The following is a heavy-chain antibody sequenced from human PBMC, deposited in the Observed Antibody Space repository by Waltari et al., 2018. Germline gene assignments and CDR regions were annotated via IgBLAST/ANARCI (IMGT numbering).Heavy chain of an antibody. CDR2: IGSSGAAT. V-gene: IGHV3-23*01. CDR1: GCTFRDYA. J-gene: IGHJ4*02. CDR3: AKRGAPGELWFFDY. Sequence: EVQLLESGGGLVQPGGSLRLSCAVSGCTFRDYALTWVRQAPGKGLEWVALIGSSGAATYYADSVKGRFSISRDNSRNTLYLQMNSLRAEDTAMYYCAKRGAPGELWFFDYWGQGNLVTVSS. D-gene: IGHD2-21*01.